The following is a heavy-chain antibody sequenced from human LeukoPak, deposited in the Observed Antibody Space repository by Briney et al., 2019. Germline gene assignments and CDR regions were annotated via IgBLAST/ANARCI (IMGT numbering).Heavy chain of an antibody. J-gene: IGHJ5*02. Sequence: ASVKVSCKASGYTFTSYYMHWVRQAPGQGLEWMGIINPSGGSTSYAQEFQGRVTMTRDTSTSTVYMELSSLRSEDTAVYYCARGLYYYDSSGPFDPWGQGTLVTVSS. D-gene: IGHD3-22*01. CDR2: INPSGGST. V-gene: IGHV1-46*01. CDR3: ARGLYYYDSSGPFDP. CDR1: GYTFTSYY.